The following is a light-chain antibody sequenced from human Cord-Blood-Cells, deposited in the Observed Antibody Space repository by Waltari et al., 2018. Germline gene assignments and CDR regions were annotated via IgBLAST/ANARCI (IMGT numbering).Light chain of an antibody. Sequence: QTVVTQEPSFSVSPGGTVTLTCGLSSCSVSPSYYPTWYQQTPGQAPRTLIYSTNTRSSGVPDRFSGSILGNKAALTITGAQADDESDYYCVLYMGSGIWVFGGGTKLTVL. CDR1: SCSVSPSYY. V-gene: IGLV8-61*01. CDR3: VLYMGSGIWV. CDR2: STN. J-gene: IGLJ3*02.